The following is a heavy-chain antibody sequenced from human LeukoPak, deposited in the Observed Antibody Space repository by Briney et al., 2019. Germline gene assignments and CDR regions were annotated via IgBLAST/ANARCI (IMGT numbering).Heavy chain of an antibody. V-gene: IGHV3-7*01. CDR1: DFSFSTYW. D-gene: IGHD3-22*01. CDR3: ARGVSSAIDW. Sequence: GGSLRLSCAASDFSFSTYWMNWVRQAPGKGLEWVANINGDGRDTYYVGSVRGRFTIYRDNADNSLYPQMNSLRGDDTAVYYCARGVSSAIDWWGQGTLVTVSS. CDR2: INGDGRDT. J-gene: IGHJ4*02.